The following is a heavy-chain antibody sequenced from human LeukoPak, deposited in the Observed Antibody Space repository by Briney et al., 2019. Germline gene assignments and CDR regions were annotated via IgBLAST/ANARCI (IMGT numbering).Heavy chain of an antibody. CDR1: GFTFSSYS. CDR2: ISSSGSFT. V-gene: IGHV3-21*01. CDR3: ARGVRGVINYMDV. Sequence: GGSLRLSCAVSGFTFSSYSMNRVRQGPGKGLEWVSSISSSGSFTYYADSVRGRFTISRDNAKNSLYLQMNSLRAEDTAVYHCARGVRGVINYMDVWGKGTTVTVSS. J-gene: IGHJ6*03. D-gene: IGHD3-10*01.